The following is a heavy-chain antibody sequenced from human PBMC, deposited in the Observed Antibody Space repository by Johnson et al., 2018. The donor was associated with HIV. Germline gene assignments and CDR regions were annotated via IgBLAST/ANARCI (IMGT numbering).Heavy chain of an antibody. Sequence: QVQLVESGGGVVQPGGSLRLSCAASGFTFSSYGMHWVRQAPGKGLEWVAFIRYDGSNKYYADSVKGRFTISRDNSKNTLYLQMNSLRAEDTAVYYCARVKNVGTIDAFDIWGQGTMVTVSS. J-gene: IGHJ3*02. CDR2: IRYDGSNK. CDR1: GFTFSSYG. V-gene: IGHV3-30*02. CDR3: ARVKNVGTIDAFDI. D-gene: IGHD4/OR15-4a*01.